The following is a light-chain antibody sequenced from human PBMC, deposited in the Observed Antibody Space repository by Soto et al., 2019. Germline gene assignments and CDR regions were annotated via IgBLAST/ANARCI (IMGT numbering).Light chain of an antibody. CDR3: QQYCSSPLT. J-gene: IGKJ4*01. V-gene: IGKV3-20*01. Sequence: EIALTQSPGTLSLSPGERATLSCSPSQSVSSSYLAWYQQKPGQHPRLLIYGASSRATGSPDRFSGSRSWAEFTLTIIRLEPEDVAVDYCQQYCSSPLTFGGGTKVDIK. CDR1: QSVSSSY. CDR2: GAS.